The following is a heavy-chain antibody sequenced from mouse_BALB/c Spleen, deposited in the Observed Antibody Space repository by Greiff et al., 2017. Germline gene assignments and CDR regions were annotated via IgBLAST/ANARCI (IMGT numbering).Heavy chain of an antibody. V-gene: IGHV5-9-4*01. CDR1: GFTFSSYA. CDR3: AREILNYYAMDY. CDR2: ISSGGSYT. Sequence: EVQGVESGGGLVKPGGSLKLSCAASGFTFSSYAMSWVRQSPEKRLEWVAEISSGGSYTYYPDTVTGRFTISRDNAKNTLYLEMSSLRSEDTAMYYCAREILNYYAMDYWGQGTSVTVSS. J-gene: IGHJ4*01.